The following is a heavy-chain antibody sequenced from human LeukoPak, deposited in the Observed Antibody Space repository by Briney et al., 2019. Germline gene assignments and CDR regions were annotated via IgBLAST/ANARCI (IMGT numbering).Heavy chain of an antibody. CDR1: GFTFSSYA. Sequence: GGSLRLSCAASGFTFSSYAMHWVRQAPGKGLEWVAVISYDGSNKYYADSVKGRFTISRDNSKNTLYLQMNSLRAEDTAVYYCAREDSGSSYGMDVWGQWTTVTVSS. CDR3: AREDSGSSYGMDV. CDR2: ISYDGSNK. J-gene: IGHJ6*02. D-gene: IGHD3-10*01. V-gene: IGHV3-30-3*01.